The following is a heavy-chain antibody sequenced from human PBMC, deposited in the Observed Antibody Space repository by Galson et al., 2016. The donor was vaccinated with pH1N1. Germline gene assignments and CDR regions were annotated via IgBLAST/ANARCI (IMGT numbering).Heavy chain of an antibody. D-gene: IGHD3-9*01. V-gene: IGHV3-53*01. CDR2: IFSGGSK. Sequence: SLRLSCAASGFSVSGNYMSRVRQAPGKGLEWVSVIFSGGSKYYADAVKGRFTMSRDNSKNTLDLQMNSLTVEDTAVYYCARGLGRNTIFSARFENWGQGTLVTVSS. J-gene: IGHJ4*02. CDR3: ARGLGRNTIFSARFEN. CDR1: GFSVSGNY.